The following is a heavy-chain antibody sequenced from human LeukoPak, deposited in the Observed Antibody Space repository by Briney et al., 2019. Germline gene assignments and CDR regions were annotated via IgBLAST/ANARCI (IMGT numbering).Heavy chain of an antibody. CDR1: GGSISSYY. CDR2: IYYSGST. Sequence: SETLSLTCTVSGGSISSYYWSWIRQPPGKGLEWIGYIYYSGSTNYNPSLKSRVTISVDTSKNQFSLKLSSVTTADTAVYYCARRGGYDFSYDYWGQGILVTVSS. CDR3: ARRGGYDFSYDY. V-gene: IGHV4-59*08. D-gene: IGHD5-12*01. J-gene: IGHJ4*02.